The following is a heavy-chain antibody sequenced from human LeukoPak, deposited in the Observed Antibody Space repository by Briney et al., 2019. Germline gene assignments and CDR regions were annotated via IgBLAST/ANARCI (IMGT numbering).Heavy chain of an antibody. CDR1: GFTFSSYD. CDR3: ENEGGNNAKLLLDY. J-gene: IGHJ4*02. V-gene: IGHV3-23*01. D-gene: IGHD2/OR15-2a*01. Sequence: GGSLRLSCTVSGFTFSSYDMSWVRQAPGKGLEWVSGISSSGDSTYYADSVKGRFTISRENYKNTLYLHRNVPRAEDTAKYDCENEGGNNAKLLLDYWGQGTLVTVSS. CDR2: ISSSGDST.